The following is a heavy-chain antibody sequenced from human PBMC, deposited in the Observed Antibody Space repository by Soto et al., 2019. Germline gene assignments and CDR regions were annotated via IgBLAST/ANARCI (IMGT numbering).Heavy chain of an antibody. J-gene: IGHJ4*02. Sequence: QVQLVESGGGVVQPGRSLRLSCAASGFTFSSYAMHWVRQAPGKGLVWVAVISYDGSNKYYADSVKGRFTISRDNSKNTLYLQMNSLRAEDTAVYYCARDCYYDSSGYYPDDYWGQGTLVTVSS. CDR1: GFTFSSYA. V-gene: IGHV3-30-3*01. CDR3: ARDCYYDSSGYYPDDY. CDR2: ISYDGSNK. D-gene: IGHD3-22*01.